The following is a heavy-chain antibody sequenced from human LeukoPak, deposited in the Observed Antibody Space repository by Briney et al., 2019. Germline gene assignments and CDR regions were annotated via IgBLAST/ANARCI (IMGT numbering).Heavy chain of an antibody. Sequence: SQTLSLTCAVYGGSFSGYYWSWIRQPPGKGLEWIGEINHSGSPNCIPSLKSRVTISVDTSKNQFSLKLSSVTAADTAVYYCARGRTLYGDYFYDAFDIWGQGTMVTVSS. CDR2: INHSGSP. J-gene: IGHJ3*02. V-gene: IGHV4-34*01. D-gene: IGHD4-17*01. CDR1: GGSFSGYY. CDR3: ARGRTLYGDYFYDAFDI.